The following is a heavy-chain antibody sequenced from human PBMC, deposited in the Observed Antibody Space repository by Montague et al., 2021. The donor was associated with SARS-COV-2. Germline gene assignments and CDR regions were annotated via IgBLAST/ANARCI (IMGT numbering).Heavy chain of an antibody. CDR3: ASPKEGSGYYRPFDY. V-gene: IGHV4-4*02. D-gene: IGHD3-22*01. CDR2: SHHTGDT. Sequence: SETLSLTCGVSVDSGTRAHWWSWVGQPTGKGLEGIGESHHTGDTNYSPSLKNRVSISLDKSKNQLSLRLNSVTAADTAVYYCASPKEGSGYYRPFDYWGQGILVTVSS. J-gene: IGHJ4*02. CDR1: VDSGTRAHW.